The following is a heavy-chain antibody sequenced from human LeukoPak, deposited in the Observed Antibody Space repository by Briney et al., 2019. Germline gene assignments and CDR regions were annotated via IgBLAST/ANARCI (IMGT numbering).Heavy chain of an antibody. CDR1: GGSISSSSYY. CDR3: ARDESCSSTSCYTAGWFDP. D-gene: IGHD2-2*02. J-gene: IGHJ5*02. Sequence: PSETLSLTCTVSGGSISSSSYYWGCIRQPPGKGLEWIGSIYYSGSTYYNPSLKSRVTISVDTSKNQFSLKLSSVTAADTAVYYCARDESCSSTSCYTAGWFDPWGQGTLVTVSS. CDR2: IYYSGST. V-gene: IGHV4-39*07.